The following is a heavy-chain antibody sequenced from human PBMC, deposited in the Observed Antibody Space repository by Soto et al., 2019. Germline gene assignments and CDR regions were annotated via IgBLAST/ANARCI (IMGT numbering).Heavy chain of an antibody. CDR1: GFTFSSYW. J-gene: IGHJ6*03. D-gene: IGHD2-15*01. Sequence: GVLRLSCAASGFTFSSYWMHWVRQAPGKGLVWVSRINSDGSSTSYADSVKGRFTISRDNAKNTLYLQMNSLRAEDTAVYYCARHGDYSYYYYYMDVWGKGTTVTV. CDR3: ARHGDYSYYYYYMDV. V-gene: IGHV3-74*01. CDR2: INSDGSST.